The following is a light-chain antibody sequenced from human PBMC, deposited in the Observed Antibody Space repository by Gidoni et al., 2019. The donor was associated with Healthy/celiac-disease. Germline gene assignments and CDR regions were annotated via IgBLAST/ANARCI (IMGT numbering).Light chain of an antibody. CDR1: KLGDKY. CDR2: QDS. CDR3: QAWDSSTVV. V-gene: IGLV3-1*01. Sequence: SYELTQPPSVSVSPGQTTSINCSGDKLGDKYACWYQQKPGQSPVLVIQQDSKRPSGIPERFSGSNSGNTANLTISGTQAMDEADDYCQAWDSSTVVFGGGTKLTVL. J-gene: IGLJ2*01.